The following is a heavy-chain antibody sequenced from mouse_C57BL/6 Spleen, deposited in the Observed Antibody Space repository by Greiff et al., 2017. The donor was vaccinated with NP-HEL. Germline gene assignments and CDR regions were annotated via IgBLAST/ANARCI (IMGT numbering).Heavy chain of an antibody. CDR2: INPYNGGT. Sequence: EVQLQQSGPVLVKPGASVKMSCKASGYTFTDYYMNWVKQSHGKSLEWIGVINPYNGGTSYNQKFKGKATLTVDKSSSTAYMELNSLTSEDSAVYYCARCPVVATGPFAYWGQGTLVTVSA. D-gene: IGHD1-1*01. CDR1: GYTFTDYY. J-gene: IGHJ3*01. V-gene: IGHV1-19*01. CDR3: ARCPVVATGPFAY.